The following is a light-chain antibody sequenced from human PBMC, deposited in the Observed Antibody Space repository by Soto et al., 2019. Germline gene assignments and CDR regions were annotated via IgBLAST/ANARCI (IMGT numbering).Light chain of an antibody. CDR1: SSDVGGYNY. V-gene: IGLV2-14*01. J-gene: IGLJ2*01. CDR3: SSYTSSSTPFVV. Sequence: QSVLTQPASVSGSPGQSITISCIGTSSDVGGYNYVSWYQQHPGKAPKLIIYDVSNRPSGVSNRFSGSKSGNTASLTISGLQAEDEADYYCSSYTSSSTPFVVFGGGTKLTVL. CDR2: DVS.